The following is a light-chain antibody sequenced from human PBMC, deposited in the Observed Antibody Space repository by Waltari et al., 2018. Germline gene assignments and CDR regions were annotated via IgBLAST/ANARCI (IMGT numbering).Light chain of an antibody. CDR2: DAS. V-gene: IGKV3D-20*02. Sequence: EIVLTQSPGTLSLSPGERATLSCRASQTVSKNYLAWYQQKPGQAPRLLIDDASNRDTGIPDRFSGSGSGTDFTLTISRLEPEDFATYYCQLANSFPLTFGGGTKVEIK. CDR3: QLANSFPLT. J-gene: IGKJ4*01. CDR1: QTVSKNY.